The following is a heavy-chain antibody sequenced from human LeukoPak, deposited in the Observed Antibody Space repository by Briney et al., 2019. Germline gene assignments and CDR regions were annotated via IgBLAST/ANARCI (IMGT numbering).Heavy chain of an antibody. D-gene: IGHD6-19*01. V-gene: IGHV1-24*01. CDR1: GYTLTELS. Sequence: ASVKVSCKVSGYTLTELSMHWVRQAPGKGLEWMGGFDPEDGETIYAQKFQGRVTMTEDTSTDTAYMELSSLRSEDTAVYYCARAKKKLSYSSGWYYFDYWGQGTLVTVSS. CDR3: ARAKKKLSYSSGWYYFDY. CDR2: FDPEDGET. J-gene: IGHJ4*02.